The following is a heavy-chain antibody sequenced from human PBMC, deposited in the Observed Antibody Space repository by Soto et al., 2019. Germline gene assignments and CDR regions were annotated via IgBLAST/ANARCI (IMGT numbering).Heavy chain of an antibody. J-gene: IGHJ4*02. V-gene: IGHV3-48*01. CDR3: ARDKGRSPLDY. D-gene: IGHD2-15*01. CDR1: GFTFSSYS. CDR2: ISSSSSTI. Sequence: EVQLVESGGGLVQPGGSLRLSCAASGFTFSSYSMNWVRQAPGKGLEWVSYISSSSSTIYYADSVKGRFTISRDNAKNSLYPKMNSLRAEDTAVYYCARDKGRSPLDYWGQGTLVTVSS.